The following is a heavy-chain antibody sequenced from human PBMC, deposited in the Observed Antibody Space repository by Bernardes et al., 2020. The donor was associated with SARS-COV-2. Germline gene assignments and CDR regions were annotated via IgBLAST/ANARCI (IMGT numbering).Heavy chain of an antibody. CDR3: ARSAGMDA. V-gene: IGHV3-7*03. Sequence: GGSLRLYCAASGFDFSDYWMTWVRQAPGKGLEWVANIRRDGRETYYVDSVKGRFTISRDNAKNLVFLQMNSLRAEDTAVFYCARSAGMDAWGQGTMVTVSS. CDR2: IRRDGRET. J-gene: IGHJ6*02. CDR1: GFDFSDYW.